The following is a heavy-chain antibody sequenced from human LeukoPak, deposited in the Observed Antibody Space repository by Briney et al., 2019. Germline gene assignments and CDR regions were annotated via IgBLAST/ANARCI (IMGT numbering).Heavy chain of an antibody. V-gene: IGHV1-2*02. CDR2: INPNSGGT. CDR3: ARGSNDYVWGSYD. D-gene: IGHD3-16*01. J-gene: IGHJ4*02. Sequence: GASVKVSCKASGYTFTGYYMHWVRQAPGQGLEWMGWINPNSGGTNYAQKFQSRVTMTRDTSISTAYMELSRLRSDDTAVYYCARGSNDYVWGSYDWGQGTLVTVSS. CDR1: GYTFTGYY.